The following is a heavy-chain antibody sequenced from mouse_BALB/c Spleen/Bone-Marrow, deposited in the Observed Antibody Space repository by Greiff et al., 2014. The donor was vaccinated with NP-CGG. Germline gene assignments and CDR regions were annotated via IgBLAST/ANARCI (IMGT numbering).Heavy chain of an antibody. V-gene: IGHV5-6-4*01. CDR2: ISGGGSYT. CDR1: GFTFSSYT. D-gene: IGHD2-14*01. CDR3: TRSYYRYDEEAWFAY. J-gene: IGHJ3*01. Sequence: EVKLEESGGGLVKPGGSLKLSCAASGFTFSSYTMSWVRQTPEKRLEWVATISGGGSYTYYPDSVKGRFTISRDNAKNTLYLQMSSLKSEDTAMYYCTRSYYRYDEEAWFAYWGQGTLVTVSA.